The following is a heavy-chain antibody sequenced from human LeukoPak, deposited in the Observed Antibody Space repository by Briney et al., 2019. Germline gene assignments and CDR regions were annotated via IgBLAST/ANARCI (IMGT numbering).Heavy chain of an antibody. V-gene: IGHV1-2*02. CDR1: GYTFTGYY. CDR3: ATHGTDHPRVRYYYYYYYMDV. Sequence: ASVKVSCKASGYTFTGYYMHWVRQAPGQGLEWMGWINPNSGDTNYAQKFQGRVTMTRDTSISTAYRELGRLRSDDTAAYYCATHGTDHPRVRYYYYYYYMDVWGKGTTVTVSS. J-gene: IGHJ6*03. CDR2: INPNSGDT. D-gene: IGHD3-10*01.